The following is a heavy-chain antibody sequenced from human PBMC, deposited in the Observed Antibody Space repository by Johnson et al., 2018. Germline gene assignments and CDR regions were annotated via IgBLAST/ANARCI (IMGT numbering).Heavy chain of an antibody. Sequence: VQLVESGGGLVQPGRSLRLSCAASGFTFADYAMHWVRQAPGQGLAWVSGISWNSGSIGYADSVKGRFTISRDTAKNSLYLQMNSLSAEATALYDCAQVPAGFIYYYGMDVWGQGTTVTVSS. J-gene: IGHJ6*02. CDR3: AQVPAGFIYYYGMDV. CDR2: ISWNSGSI. D-gene: IGHD6-19*01. CDR1: GFTFADYA. V-gene: IGHV3-9*01.